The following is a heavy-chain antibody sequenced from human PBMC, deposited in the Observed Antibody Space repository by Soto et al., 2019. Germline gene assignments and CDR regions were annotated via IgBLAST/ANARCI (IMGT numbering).Heavy chain of an antibody. CDR3: ARSNLHLTTVTPNWFDP. J-gene: IGHJ5*02. D-gene: IGHD4-4*01. V-gene: IGHV4-59*01. CDR2: IYYSGST. CDR1: GGSISSYY. Sequence: KASETLSLTCTVSGGSISSYYWSWIRQPPGKGLEWIGYIYYSGSTNYNPSLKSRVTISVDTSKNQFSLKLSSATAADTAVYYCARSNLHLTTVTPNWFDPWGQGILVTV.